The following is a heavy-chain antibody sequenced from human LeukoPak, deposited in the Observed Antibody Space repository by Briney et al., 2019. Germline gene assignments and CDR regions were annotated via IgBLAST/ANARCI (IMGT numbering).Heavy chain of an antibody. V-gene: IGHV3-64*01. CDR2: ISSKGGST. Sequence: PGGSLRLSCAACGFTFSSYAMHWVRQAPGKGLECVSGISSKGGSTYYASSVKGRFTISRDNAKNSLYLQMNSLRAEDTAVYYCAELGITMIGGVWGKGTTVTISS. J-gene: IGHJ6*04. D-gene: IGHD3-10*02. CDR1: GFTFSSYA. CDR3: AELGITMIGGV.